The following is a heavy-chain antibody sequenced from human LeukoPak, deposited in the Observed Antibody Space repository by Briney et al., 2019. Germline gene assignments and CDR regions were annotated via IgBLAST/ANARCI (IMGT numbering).Heavy chain of an antibody. D-gene: IGHD3-10*01. CDR1: GDSISSSSSY. J-gene: IGHJ5*02. V-gene: IGHV4-39*07. CDR3: ARGGYYGSGNDFRFDP. CDR2: IYYSGST. Sequence: SETLSLTCTVSGDSISSSSSYWGWIRQPPGEGLEWIGSIYYSGSTYYNPSLKSRVTISVETSKNQFSLKLKSVTAADTAVYYCARGGYYGSGNDFRFDPWGQGTLVTVSS.